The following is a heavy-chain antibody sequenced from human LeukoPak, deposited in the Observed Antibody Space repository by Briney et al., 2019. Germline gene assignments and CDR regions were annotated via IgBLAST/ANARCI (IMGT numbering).Heavy chain of an antibody. D-gene: IGHD2-2*01. J-gene: IGHJ3*02. CDR2: ISGSGGST. CDR3: AKWHRSCSSTSCYMGGSGPGAFDI. V-gene: IGHV3-23*01. CDR1: GFTFSSYA. Sequence: GGSLRLACAASGFTFSSYAMSWVGQAPGKGLERVSAISGSGGSTYYADSVKGRFTISRDNSKNTLYLQMNSLRAEDTAVYYCAKWHRSCSSTSCYMGGSGPGAFDISGQGTMVTVSS.